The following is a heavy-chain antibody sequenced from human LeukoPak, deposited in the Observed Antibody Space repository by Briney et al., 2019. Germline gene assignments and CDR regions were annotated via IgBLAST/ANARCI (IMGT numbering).Heavy chain of an antibody. J-gene: IGHJ6*02. D-gene: IGHD4-17*01. V-gene: IGHV1-58*01. CDR3: AATLTVTTGSTYYGMDV. CDR2: IVVGSGNT. Sequence: SVKVSCKASGFTFATSAVQWVRQARGQRLEWIGWIVVGSGNTSFAQKFQERVTITRDMSTSTAYMELSSLRSEDTAVYYCAATLTVTTGSTYYGMDVWGQGTTVTVSS. CDR1: GFTFATSA.